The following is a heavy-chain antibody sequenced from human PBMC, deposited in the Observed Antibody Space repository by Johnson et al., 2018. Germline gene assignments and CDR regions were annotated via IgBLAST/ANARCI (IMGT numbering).Heavy chain of an antibody. CDR1: GFTFSSYG. D-gene: IGHD3-3*01. CDR2: ISYDGSNK. CDR3: AKGGLRFLEWLSYYYYYGMDV. V-gene: IGHV3-30*18. J-gene: IGHJ6*02. Sequence: QVQLVESGGGVVQPGRSLRLSCAASGFTFSSYGMHWVRQAPGKGLEWVAVISYDGSNKYYADSVKGRFTISRDNSKNTLYLQMNSLRAEDTAVYYCAKGGLRFLEWLSYYYYYGMDVWGQGTTVTVSS.